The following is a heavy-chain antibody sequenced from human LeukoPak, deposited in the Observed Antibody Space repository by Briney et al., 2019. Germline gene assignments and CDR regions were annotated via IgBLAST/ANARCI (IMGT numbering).Heavy chain of an antibody. D-gene: IGHD6-13*01. Sequence: GGTLSFSCAASRFTFSTYSMLWLRQGPGEGLEGVTVTSYDGRNNEYEDPVKGRFAISRDNFKNTLYLEMTSLRAEDTAVYYCAKEWQQMFFDIWGQGTMVIVSS. CDR1: RFTFSTYS. V-gene: IGHV3-30*09. CDR2: TSYDGRNN. J-gene: IGHJ3*02. CDR3: AKEWQQMFFDI.